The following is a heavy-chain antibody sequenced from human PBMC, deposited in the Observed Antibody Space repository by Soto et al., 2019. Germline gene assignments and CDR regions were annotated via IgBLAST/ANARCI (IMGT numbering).Heavy chain of an antibody. CDR2: ISSSSSTI. D-gene: IGHD3-3*01. CDR1: GFTFSSYS. Sequence: GGSLRLSCAASGFTFSSYSMNWVRQAPGKGLEWVSYISSSSSTIYYADSVKGRFTISRDNAKNSLYLQMNSLRDEDTAVYYCARDRVGRGGTIFGEVIPYYYYGMDVWGQGTTVTVSS. CDR3: ARDRVGRGGTIFGEVIPYYYYGMDV. V-gene: IGHV3-48*02. J-gene: IGHJ6*02.